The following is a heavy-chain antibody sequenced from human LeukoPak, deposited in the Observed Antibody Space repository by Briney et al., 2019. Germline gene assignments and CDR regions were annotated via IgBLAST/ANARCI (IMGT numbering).Heavy chain of an antibody. CDR1: GYTXTNYY. J-gene: IGHJ4*02. D-gene: IGHD4-17*01. V-gene: IGHV1-46*01. CDR3: ARYNGDLTGGFDY. CDR2: INPAGGST. Sequence: ASVKVSCKASGYTXTNYYIHGVRQAPGQGLEWMGIINPAGGSTGYAQKFQGRVTMTRDTSTSTVYMELSSLRSEDTAVYYCARYNGDLTGGFDYWGQGTLVTVSS.